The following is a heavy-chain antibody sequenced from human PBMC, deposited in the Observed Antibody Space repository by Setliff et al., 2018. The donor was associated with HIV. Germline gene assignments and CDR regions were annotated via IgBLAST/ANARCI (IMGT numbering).Heavy chain of an antibody. CDR3: AIRREVVVATTRRGLDI. D-gene: IGHD2-15*01. CDR2: MSPNSGNT. Sequence: ASVKVSCKASGYTFTTYDINRVRQAAGQGLEWMGWMSPNSGNTGYAQRFQGRLTMTRNTSISTAYMELNSLMAEDTAVYFCAIRREVVVATTRRGLDIWGQGTMVTVSS. V-gene: IGHV1-8*02. J-gene: IGHJ3*02. CDR1: GYTFTTYD.